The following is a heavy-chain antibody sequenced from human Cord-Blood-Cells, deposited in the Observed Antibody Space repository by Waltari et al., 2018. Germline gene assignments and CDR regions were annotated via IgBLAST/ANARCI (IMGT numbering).Heavy chain of an antibody. CDR1: GGSFSGYY. CDR3: ARAIGSSGWYFDY. Sequence: QVQLPQWGAGLLKPSETLSLTCAVYGGSFSGYYWRWIRQPPGKGLEWIGEINHSGSTNYNPSLKSRVTISVDTSKNQFSLKLSSVTAADTAVYYCARAIGSSGWYFDYWGQGTLVTVSS. J-gene: IGHJ4*02. CDR2: INHSGST. V-gene: IGHV4-34*01. D-gene: IGHD6-19*01.